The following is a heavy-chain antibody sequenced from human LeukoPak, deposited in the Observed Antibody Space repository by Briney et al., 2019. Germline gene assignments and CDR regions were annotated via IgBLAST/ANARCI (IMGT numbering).Heavy chain of an antibody. D-gene: IGHD3-22*01. CDR3: ARVRYYDSSGYSTELFDC. Sequence: GGSLRLSCAASGFTFDDYGMSWVRQAPGKGLEWVSGINWNGGSTGYADSVKGRFTISRDNAKNSLYLQMNSLRAEDTALYYCARVRYYDSSGYSTELFDCWGQGTLVTVSS. V-gene: IGHV3-20*04. CDR2: INWNGGST. J-gene: IGHJ4*02. CDR1: GFTFDDYG.